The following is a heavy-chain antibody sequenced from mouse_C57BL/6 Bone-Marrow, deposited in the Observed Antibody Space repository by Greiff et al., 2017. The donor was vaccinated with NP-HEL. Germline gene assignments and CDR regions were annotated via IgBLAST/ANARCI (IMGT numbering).Heavy chain of an antibody. J-gene: IGHJ3*01. CDR2: IDPSDSYT. D-gene: IGHD4-1*01. CDR1: GYTFTSYW. Sequence: QVQLQQPGAELVMPGASVKLSCKASGYTFTSYWMHWVKQRPGHGLEWIGEIDPSDSYTNYNQKLKGKSTLTVDKSSSTAYMQLSSLTAEDSAVYYCARLGRGFADWGQGTLVTVSA. CDR3: ARLGRGFAD. V-gene: IGHV1-69*01.